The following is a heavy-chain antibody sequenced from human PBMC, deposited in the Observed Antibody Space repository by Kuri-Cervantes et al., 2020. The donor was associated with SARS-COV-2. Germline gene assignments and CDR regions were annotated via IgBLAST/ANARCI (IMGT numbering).Heavy chain of an antibody. V-gene: IGHV3-64D*06. CDR2: ISSTGRTT. CDR1: GFTFSIYT. J-gene: IGHJ4*02. Sequence: GESLKISCAASGFTFSIYTIHWVRQAPGKGLQYVSAISSTGRTTYYGDSVKGRFTISRDNSRNTLDLQMSSLRAGDTAVYYCVRDSGDTSESEGAYDYWGQGTLVTVSS. D-gene: IGHD3-10*01. CDR3: VRDSGDTSESEGAYDY.